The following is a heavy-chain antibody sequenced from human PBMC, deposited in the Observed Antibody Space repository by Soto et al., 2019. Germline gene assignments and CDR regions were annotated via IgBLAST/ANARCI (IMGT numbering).Heavy chain of an antibody. CDR1: GFTFSTYG. CDR2: IWYAGSNK. V-gene: IGHV3-33*01. CDR3: ARGTVHFDY. D-gene: IGHD4-17*01. J-gene: IGHJ4*02. Sequence: QVQLVESGGGVVQPGRSLRLSCAASGFTFSTYGIHWVRQAPGKGLEWVAVIWYAGSNKYYADSVKGRFTISRDNSKNTLYLHMNGLRAGDTAVYYCARGTVHFDYWGQGTLVTVSS.